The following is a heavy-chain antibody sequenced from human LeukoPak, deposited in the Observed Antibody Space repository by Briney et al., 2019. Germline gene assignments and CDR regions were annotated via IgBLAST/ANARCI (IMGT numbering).Heavy chain of an antibody. D-gene: IGHD5-24*01. CDR3: ARDHGMATILAKSNHFDF. CDR1: GYTLNELS. J-gene: IGHJ4*02. CDR2: FDYEDGER. Sequence: ASVKVSCKVSGYTLNELSIQWVRQAPGKGLEWMGGFDYEDGERIYAQKFQGRVTMTRDMSTSTVHMELSSLRSEDTAVYYCARDHGMATILAKSNHFDFWGQGTLVTVSS. V-gene: IGHV1-24*01.